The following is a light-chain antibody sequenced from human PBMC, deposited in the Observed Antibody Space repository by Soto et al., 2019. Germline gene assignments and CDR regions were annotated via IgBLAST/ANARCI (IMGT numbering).Light chain of an antibody. Sequence: QSALSHPPSASWSPGHSVSISCTGTSSDVGGYNYVSWYQQHPGKAPKLMIYEVNKRPSGVPDRFSGSKSGNTASLTVSGLQAEDEAHYYCSSYAGTSNVFGTGTKVTVL. J-gene: IGLJ1*01. CDR2: EVN. CDR1: SSDVGGYNY. CDR3: SSYAGTSNV. V-gene: IGLV2-8*01.